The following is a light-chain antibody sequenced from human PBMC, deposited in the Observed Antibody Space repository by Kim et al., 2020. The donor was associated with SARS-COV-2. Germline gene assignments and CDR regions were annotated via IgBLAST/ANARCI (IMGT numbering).Light chain of an antibody. CDR1: ALPKKY. CDR3: FSTDSSGNHRV. Sequence: SYELTQPPSVSVSPGQTARITCSGDALPKKYASWYQQKSGQAPVLVIYEDYNRPSGIPERFSGLSSGTMATLTISGAQVDDEADYYCFSTDSSGNHRVVGGGTQMTVL. V-gene: IGLV3-10*01. CDR2: EDY. J-gene: IGLJ3*02.